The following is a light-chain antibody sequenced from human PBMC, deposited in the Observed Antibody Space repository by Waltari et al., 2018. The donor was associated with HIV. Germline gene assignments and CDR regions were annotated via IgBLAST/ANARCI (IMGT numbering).Light chain of an antibody. CDR1: QNVLYNSNNKNF. Sequence: DIVMTQSAESLAVSLGERAPINCKSSQNVLYNSNNKNFLAWYQQKPGQSPKFLIFWASTRESGVPDRCSGSGSGTDFTLTISSLQAEDAAVYYCQQYYARPWTFGQGTKVEIK. CDR2: WAS. CDR3: QQYYARPWT. J-gene: IGKJ1*01. V-gene: IGKV4-1*01.